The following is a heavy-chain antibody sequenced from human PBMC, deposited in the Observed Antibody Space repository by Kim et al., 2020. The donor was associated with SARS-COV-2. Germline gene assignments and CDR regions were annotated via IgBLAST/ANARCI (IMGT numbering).Heavy chain of an antibody. CDR3: ARDRGRYDILTGYYYDAFDI. J-gene: IGHJ3*02. D-gene: IGHD3-9*01. Sequence: GGSLRLSCAASGFTFSIYAMHWVRQAPGKGLEWVAVISYDGSNKYYADSVKGRFTISRDNSKNTLYLQMNSLRAEDTAVYYCARDRGRYDILTGYYYDAFDIWGQGTMVTVSS. CDR1: GFTFSIYA. CDR2: ISYDGSNK. V-gene: IGHV3-30*04.